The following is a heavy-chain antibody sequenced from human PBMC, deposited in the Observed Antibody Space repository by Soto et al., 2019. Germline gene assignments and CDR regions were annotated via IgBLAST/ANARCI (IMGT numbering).Heavy chain of an antibody. Sequence: QITLKESGPTLVKPTQTLTLTCTFSGFSLSTSGVGVGCVRQPPGKALEWLAVIHWNDDNHYTSSLKTRLTDTKDNTKNQVVITMTNMDPVDTGTDYCIHSRVNGGMDHWGPGILVTVAS. CDR2: IHWNDDN. V-gene: IGHV2-5*01. D-gene: IGHD3-16*01. CDR1: GFSLSTSGVG. J-gene: IGHJ4*02. CDR3: IHSRVNGGMDH.